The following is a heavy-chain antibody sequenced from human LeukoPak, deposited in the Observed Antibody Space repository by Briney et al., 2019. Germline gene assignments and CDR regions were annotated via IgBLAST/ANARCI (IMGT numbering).Heavy chain of an antibody. D-gene: IGHD5-18*01. CDR3: ARVVDTAMVLFDY. J-gene: IGHJ4*02. Sequence: SETLSLTCAVYGGSFSGYYWSWIRQPPGKGLEWIGEINHSGSTNYNPSLKSRVTISVDTSKNQFSLKLSSVTAADTAVYYCARVVDTAMVLFDYWGQGTLVTVSS. CDR1: GGSFSGYY. V-gene: IGHV4-34*01. CDR2: INHSGST.